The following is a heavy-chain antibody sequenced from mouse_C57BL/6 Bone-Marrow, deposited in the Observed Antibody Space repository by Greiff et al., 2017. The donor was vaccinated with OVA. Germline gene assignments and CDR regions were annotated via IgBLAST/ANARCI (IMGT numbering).Heavy chain of an antibody. V-gene: IGHV1-74*01. CDR1: GYTFTSYW. CDR3: AMGYYGSSYYAMDY. CDR2: IHPSDSDT. Sequence: QVQLHQPGAELVKPGASVKVSCKASGYTFTSYWMHWVKQRPGQGLEWIGRIHPSDSDTNYNQKFKGKATLTVDKSSSTAYMQLSSLTSEDSAVYYCAMGYYGSSYYAMDYWGQGTSVTVSS. J-gene: IGHJ4*01. D-gene: IGHD1-1*01.